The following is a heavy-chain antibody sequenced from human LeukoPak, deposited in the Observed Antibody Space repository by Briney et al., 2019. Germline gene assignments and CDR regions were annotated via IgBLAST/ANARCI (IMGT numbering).Heavy chain of an antibody. V-gene: IGHV4-39*07. Sequence: SETLSLTCAVYGGSFSNYYWGWIRQPPGKGLEWIGSTYYSGSTYYNPSLKSRVTISVDTSKNQFSLKLSSVTAADTAVYYCARGSVPDAFDIWGQGTMVTVSS. CDR1: GGSFSNYY. J-gene: IGHJ3*02. CDR2: TYYSGST. CDR3: ARGSVPDAFDI. D-gene: IGHD6-6*01.